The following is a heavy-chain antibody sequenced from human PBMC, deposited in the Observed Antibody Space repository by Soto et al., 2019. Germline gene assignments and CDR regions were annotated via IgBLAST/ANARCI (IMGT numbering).Heavy chain of an antibody. J-gene: IGHJ4*02. CDR2: IYHSGST. CDR1: GYSISSGYY. V-gene: IGHV4-38-2*02. D-gene: IGHD3-22*01. CDR3: AREHYDSSGYYTSNGEFDY. Sequence: SSETLSLTCAVSGYSISSGYYWGWIRQPPGKGLEWIGSIYHSGSTYYNPSLKSRVTISVDTSKNQFSLKLSSVTAADTAVYYCAREHYDSSGYYTSNGEFDYWGQGTLVTVSS.